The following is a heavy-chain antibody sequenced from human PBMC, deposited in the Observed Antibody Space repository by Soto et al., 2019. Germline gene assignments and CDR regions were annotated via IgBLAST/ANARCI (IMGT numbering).Heavy chain of an antibody. CDR1: GYSFTSYW. Sequence: GESLKISCKGSGYSFTSYWIGWVRQMPGKGLEWMGIIYPGDSNTRYSPSFQGQVTMSVDKSISTAYLHWSSLKASDTAMYYCARLKDGCSGGSCFSIRYWGQGTLVTVSS. CDR3: ARLKDGCSGGSCFSIRY. V-gene: IGHV5-51*01. D-gene: IGHD2-15*01. J-gene: IGHJ4*02. CDR2: IYPGDSNT.